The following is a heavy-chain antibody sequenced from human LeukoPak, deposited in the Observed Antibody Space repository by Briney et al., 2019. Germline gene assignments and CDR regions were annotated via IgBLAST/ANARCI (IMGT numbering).Heavy chain of an antibody. CDR2: ISSSSSYI. V-gene: IGHV3-21*01. CDR1: GFTYSSYS. J-gene: IGHJ4*02. D-gene: IGHD3-22*01. Sequence: GGSLRLXCAASGFTYSSYSMNWVRLAPGKGLEWVSSISSSSSYIYYADSVKGRFTISRDNAKNSLYLQMNSLRAEDTAVYYCARDPQYDSTPDYWGQGTLVTVSS. CDR3: ARDPQYDSTPDY.